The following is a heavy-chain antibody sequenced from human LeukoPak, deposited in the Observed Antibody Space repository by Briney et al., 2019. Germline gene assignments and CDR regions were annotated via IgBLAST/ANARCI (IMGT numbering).Heavy chain of an antibody. CDR2: INDRSTDT. CDR3: AIDPSGFDSSDASDY. J-gene: IGHJ4*02. D-gene: IGHD3-22*01. CDR1: GFTISPHG. Sequence: GGSLRLSCVASGFTISPHGMTWVRQAPGKGLEWVSTINDRSTDTHYADSVRGRFTISRDNSRNMLSLQMDSLTVEDTAIYYCAIDPSGFDSSDASDYWGQGTLVTVSS. V-gene: IGHV3-23*01.